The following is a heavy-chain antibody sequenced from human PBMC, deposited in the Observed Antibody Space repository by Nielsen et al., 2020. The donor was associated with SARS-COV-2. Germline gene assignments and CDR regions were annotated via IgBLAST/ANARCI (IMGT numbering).Heavy chain of an antibody. Sequence: GESLKISCAASGFTFSSYGMHWVRQAPGKGLEWVALISYDGSNKYYADSVKGRFTISRDNSKNTLSLQMNSLRAEDTAVYYCAKAGEGCFDYWGQGTLVTVSS. CDR2: ISYDGSNK. CDR3: AKAGEGCFDY. D-gene: IGHD1-26*01. CDR1: GFTFSSYG. J-gene: IGHJ4*02. V-gene: IGHV3-30*18.